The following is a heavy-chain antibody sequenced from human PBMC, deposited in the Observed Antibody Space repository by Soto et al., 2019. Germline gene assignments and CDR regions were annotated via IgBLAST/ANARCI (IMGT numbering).Heavy chain of an antibody. CDR1: GGSISSYY. CDR2: IYYSGST. D-gene: IGHD4-17*01. CDR3: ARDYGDYRISD. V-gene: IGHV4-59*01. Sequence: TLSLTCTVSGGSISSYYWSWIRQPPGKGLEWIGYIYYSGSTNYNPSLKSRLTISVDRSKNQFSLKLTSVTVEDTAVYYCARDYGDYRISDWGPGVRVTVSS. J-gene: IGHJ4*02.